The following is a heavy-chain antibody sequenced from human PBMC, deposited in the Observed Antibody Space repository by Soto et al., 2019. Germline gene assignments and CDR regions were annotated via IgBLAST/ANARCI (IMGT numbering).Heavy chain of an antibody. CDR1: GFTFNTYA. D-gene: IGHD3-9*01. CDR3: AKDRVLRYFDWLLSPPDY. J-gene: IGHJ4*02. V-gene: IGHV3-30*04. Sequence: GGSLSLSCAASGFTFNTYAVHWVRQAPGKGLEWVAVVSSEGNNKYYSDSVKGRFSISRDNSNNILSLQMNSLIAEDTAVYYFAKDRVLRYFDWLLSPPDYWGQGTLVTVSS. CDR2: VSSEGNNK.